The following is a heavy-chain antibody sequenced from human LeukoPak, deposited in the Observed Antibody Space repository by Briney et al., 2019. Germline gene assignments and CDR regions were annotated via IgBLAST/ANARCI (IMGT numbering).Heavy chain of an antibody. D-gene: IGHD2-15*01. CDR1: GGTFGSYA. Sequence: SVKVSCKASGGTFGSYAISWVRQAPGQGLEWMGGIIPIFGTANYAQKFQGRVTITADESTSTAYMELSSLRSEDTAVYYCARAGGYCGRISCPYYFDYWGQGSLVAVSS. CDR3: ARAGGYCGRISCPYYFDY. V-gene: IGHV1-69*13. CDR2: IIPIFGTA. J-gene: IGHJ4*02.